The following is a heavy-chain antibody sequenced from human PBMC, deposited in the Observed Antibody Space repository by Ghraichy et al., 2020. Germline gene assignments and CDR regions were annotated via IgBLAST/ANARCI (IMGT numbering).Heavy chain of an antibody. CDR2: TSYDGSNK. CDR1: GFTFSRYG. Sequence: GGSLRLSCAASGFTFSRYGMHWVRQAPGKGLEWMAVTSYDGSNKFYGGSVQGRFTISRDNSKNTLYLQMNYLRPEDTAVYYCAKERDTSGYYSFRGDYYGMDVWGQGTTVTVSS. J-gene: IGHJ6*02. V-gene: IGHV3-30*18. D-gene: IGHD3-22*01. CDR3: AKERDTSGYYSFRGDYYGMDV.